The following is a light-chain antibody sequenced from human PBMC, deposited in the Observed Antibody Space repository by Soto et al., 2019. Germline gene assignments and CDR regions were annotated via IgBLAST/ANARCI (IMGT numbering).Light chain of an antibody. CDR1: SSDVGGYNY. J-gene: IGLJ3*02. V-gene: IGLV2-14*01. Sequence: QSVLTQPASVSGSPGQSITISCTGTSSDVGGYNYVSWYQQHPGKAPKLIIYEVSNRPSGVSNRFSGSKSGNTASLTISGLQAEDEADYYCNSYTSSTTWVFGGGTKLTVL. CDR2: EVS. CDR3: NSYTSSTTWV.